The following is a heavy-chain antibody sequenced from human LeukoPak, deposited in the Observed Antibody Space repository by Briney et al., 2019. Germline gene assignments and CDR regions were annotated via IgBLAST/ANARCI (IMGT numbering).Heavy chain of an antibody. J-gene: IGHJ4*02. Sequence: ASVKVSCKASGYTFTGYYMHWVRQAPGQGLEWMGWINPNSGGTNYAQKFQGRVTMTRDTSTSTVYMELSSLRSEDTAVYYCARGIHPVLNYFDYWGQGTLVTVSS. D-gene: IGHD5-18*01. CDR1: GYTFTGYY. CDR3: ARGIHPVLNYFDY. CDR2: INPNSGGT. V-gene: IGHV1-2*02.